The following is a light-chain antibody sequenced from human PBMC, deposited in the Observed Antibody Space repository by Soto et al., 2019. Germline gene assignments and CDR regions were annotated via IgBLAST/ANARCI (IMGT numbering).Light chain of an antibody. CDR3: HQYNSWPWT. V-gene: IGKV3-15*01. J-gene: IGKJ1*01. Sequence: EGVMTQSPATLSVSPGDRAILSCRASHNVNTNVAWYQQRPGQPPRLLIYDASTRASDVPGRFSGSGSGREFTLTISSLQSEDFAIYSCHQYNSWPWTFGQGTKVDIK. CDR2: DAS. CDR1: HNVNTN.